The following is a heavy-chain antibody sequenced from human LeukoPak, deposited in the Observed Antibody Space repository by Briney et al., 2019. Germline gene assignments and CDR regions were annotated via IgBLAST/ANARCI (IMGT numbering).Heavy chain of an antibody. D-gene: IGHD1-26*01. CDR1: GFTFSSYG. Sequence: GGSLRLSCAASGFTFSSYGMHWVRQAPGKGLEWVAFIRYDGSNKYYADSVKGQFTISRDNSKNTLYLQMNSLRAEDTAVYYCCVGYPDYWGQGTLVTVSS. J-gene: IGHJ4*02. CDR3: CVGYPDY. V-gene: IGHV3-30*02. CDR2: IRYDGSNK.